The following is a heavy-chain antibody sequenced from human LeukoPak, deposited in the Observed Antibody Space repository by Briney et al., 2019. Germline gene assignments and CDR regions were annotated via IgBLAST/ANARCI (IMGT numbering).Heavy chain of an antibody. Sequence: GGFLRLSCAASGFTFSSYAMHWVRRAPGKGLEWVAVISYDGSNKYYADSVKGRFTISRDNSKNTLYLQMNSLRAEDTTVYYCARDSAAAGRGWFDPWGQGTLVTVSS. CDR1: GFTFSSYA. D-gene: IGHD6-13*01. CDR2: ISYDGSNK. CDR3: ARDSAAAGRGWFDP. J-gene: IGHJ5*02. V-gene: IGHV3-30-3*01.